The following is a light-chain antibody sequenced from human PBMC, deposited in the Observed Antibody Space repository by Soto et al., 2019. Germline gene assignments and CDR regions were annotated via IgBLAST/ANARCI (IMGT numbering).Light chain of an antibody. V-gene: IGKV1-8*01. CDR1: QGISSY. CDR3: QQYYSYPFT. J-gene: IGKJ4*01. CDR2: AAS. Sequence: IRMTQSPSSFSASTGDRVTITCRASQGISSYLAWYQQKPGKAPKLLIYAASTLQSGVPSRFSGSGSGTDFTLTISCLQSEDFATYYCQQYYSYPFTFGGGTKVDIK.